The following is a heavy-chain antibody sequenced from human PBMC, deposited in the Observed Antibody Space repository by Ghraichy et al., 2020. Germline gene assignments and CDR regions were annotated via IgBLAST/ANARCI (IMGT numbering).Heavy chain of an antibody. CDR3: ARPPLGT. V-gene: IGHV4-34*01. CDR2: INHSGST. J-gene: IGHJ5*02. Sequence: SQTLSLTCAVYGGSFSGYYWSWIRQPPGKGLEWIGEINHSGSTNYNPSLKSRVTISVDTSKNQFSLKLSSVTAADTAVYYCARPPLGTWGQGTLVTVSS. CDR1: GGSFSGYY. D-gene: IGHD7-27*01.